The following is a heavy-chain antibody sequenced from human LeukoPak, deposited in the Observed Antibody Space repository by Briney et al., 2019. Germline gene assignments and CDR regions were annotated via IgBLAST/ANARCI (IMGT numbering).Heavy chain of an antibody. Sequence: PGGSLRLSCAASGFTFSSYAMHWVRQAPGKGLEWVAVISYDGSNKYYADSVKGRFTISRDNSKNTLYLQMNSLRAEDTAVHYCARDGWYEPDYGSPNYYYYGMDVWGQGTTVTVSS. V-gene: IGHV3-30*04. CDR2: ISYDGSNK. D-gene: IGHD4-17*01. J-gene: IGHJ6*02. CDR3: ARDGWYEPDYGSPNYYYYGMDV. CDR1: GFTFSSYA.